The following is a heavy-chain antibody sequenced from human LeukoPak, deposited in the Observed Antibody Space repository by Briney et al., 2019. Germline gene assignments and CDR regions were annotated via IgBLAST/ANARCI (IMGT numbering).Heavy chain of an antibody. D-gene: IGHD4-17*01. CDR1: GGSISSSNW. CDR3: ARGAPKNTVTEYYYYGMDV. V-gene: IGHV4-4*02. CDR2: IYHSGST. J-gene: IGHJ6*02. Sequence: SGTLSLTCAVSGGSISSSNWWSWVRQPPGKGLEWIGEIYHSGSTNYNPSLKSRVTISVDRSKNQFSLKLSSVTAADTAVYYCARGAPKNTVTEYYYYGMDVWGQGTTVTVSS.